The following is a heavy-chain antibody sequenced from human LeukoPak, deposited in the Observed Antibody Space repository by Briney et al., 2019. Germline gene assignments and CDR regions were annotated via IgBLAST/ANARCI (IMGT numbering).Heavy chain of an antibody. CDR3: ARGRLARSPYFDY. CDR2: IYYSGST. D-gene: IGHD6-19*01. CDR1: GGSISSSSYY. Sequence: SETLSLTCTVSGGSISSSSYYWGWIRQPPGKGLEWIGSIYYSGSTYYNPSLKSRVTISVDTSKNQFSLNLSSVTAADTAVYYCARGRLARSPYFDYWGQGTLVTVSS. V-gene: IGHV4-39*07. J-gene: IGHJ4*02.